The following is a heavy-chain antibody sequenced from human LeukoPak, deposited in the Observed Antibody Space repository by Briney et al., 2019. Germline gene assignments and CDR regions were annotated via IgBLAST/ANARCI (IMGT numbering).Heavy chain of an antibody. Sequence: ASVKVSCKASGYTFTSYGISWVRQAPGQGLEWMGWISAYNGNTNYAQKLQGRVTMTTDTSTSTAYMELRSLRSDDTAVYYCARFDYGDYVGAFDIWGQGIMVTVSS. CDR3: ARFDYGDYVGAFDI. CDR1: GYTFTSYG. D-gene: IGHD4-17*01. V-gene: IGHV1-18*01. J-gene: IGHJ3*02. CDR2: ISAYNGNT.